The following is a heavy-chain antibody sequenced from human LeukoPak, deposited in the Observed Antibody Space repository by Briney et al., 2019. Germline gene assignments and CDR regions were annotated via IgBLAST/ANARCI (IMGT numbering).Heavy chain of an antibody. CDR3: ARGRGYCSSTSCYEAGYGMDV. Sequence: SETLSLTCAVYGGSFSGYYWSWIRQPPGKGLEWIGEINHSGSTNYNPSLKSRVTISADTSKNQFSLKLSSVTAADTAVYYCARGRGYCSSTSCYEAGYGMDVWGQGTTVTVSS. V-gene: IGHV4-34*01. CDR1: GGSFSGYY. D-gene: IGHD2-2*01. CDR2: INHSGST. J-gene: IGHJ6*02.